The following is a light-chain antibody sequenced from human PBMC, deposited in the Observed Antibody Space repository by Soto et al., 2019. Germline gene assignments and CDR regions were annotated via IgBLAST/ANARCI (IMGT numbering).Light chain of an antibody. CDR1: QNINKR. CDR2: DAF. CDR3: QQYNSYPYT. Sequence: DIQMTQSPSTLSASVGDRVTLTCRAGQNINKRLAWYQQKPGKAPQLLIYDAFSLESGVPSRFSGGGSGTDFTLTIGNLQSDDFATYYCQQYNSYPYTFGQGTKVEIK. J-gene: IGKJ2*01. V-gene: IGKV1-5*01.